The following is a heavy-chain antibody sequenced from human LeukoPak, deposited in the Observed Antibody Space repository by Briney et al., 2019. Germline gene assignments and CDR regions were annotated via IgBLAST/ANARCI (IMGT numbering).Heavy chain of an antibody. D-gene: IGHD2-2*01. J-gene: IGHJ6*02. CDR2: INPSGGST. V-gene: IGHV1-46*01. Sequence: ASVKVSCKASGYTFTSYYMHWVRQAPGQGLEWMGIINPSGGSTSYAQKFQGRVTMTRDTSTSTVYMELSSLRSEDTAVYYCARDPGICSSTSCYGRNYYYYGMDVWGQGTTVTVSS. CDR1: GYTFTSYY. CDR3: ARDPGICSSTSCYGRNYYYYGMDV.